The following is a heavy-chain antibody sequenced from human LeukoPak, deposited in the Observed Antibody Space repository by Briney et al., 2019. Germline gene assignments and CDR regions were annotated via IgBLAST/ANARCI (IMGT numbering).Heavy chain of an antibody. CDR2: ISSSSSYI. V-gene: IGHV3-21*01. J-gene: IGHJ4*02. D-gene: IGHD4-17*01. Sequence: PGRSLRLSCAASGFTFSSYSMNWVRQAPGKGLEWVSSISSSSSYIYYADSVKGRFTISRDNAKNSLYLQMNSLRAEDTAVYYCARDLNGDTLFDYWGQGTLVTVSS. CDR3: ARDLNGDTLFDY. CDR1: GFTFSSYS.